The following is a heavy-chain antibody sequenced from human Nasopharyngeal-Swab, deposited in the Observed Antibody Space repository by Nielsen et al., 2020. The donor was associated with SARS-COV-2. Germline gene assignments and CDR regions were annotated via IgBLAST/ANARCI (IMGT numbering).Heavy chain of an antibody. CDR2: LHSDGSGT. V-gene: IGHV3-74*01. J-gene: IGHJ4*02. CDR1: GFTISRYW. CDR3: ARGGDGYSMDY. Sequence: GESLKISFAASGFTISRYWMLWVLHAPGKGLVLVSRLHSDGSGTTYADSVRGRFTISRDNAKNTLYLQMNSLRAEDTAVYYCARGGDGYSMDYWGQGTLVTVSS. D-gene: IGHD5-24*01.